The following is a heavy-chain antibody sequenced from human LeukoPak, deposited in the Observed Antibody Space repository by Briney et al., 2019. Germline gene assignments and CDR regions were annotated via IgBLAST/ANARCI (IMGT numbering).Heavy chain of an antibody. Sequence: SLRLSCAASGFTFDDYAMHWVRQAPGKGLEWVPGISWNSGSIGYADSVKGRFTISRDNAKNSLYLQMNSLRAEDTALYYCAKTGGDGYNWPYYFDYWGQGTLVTVSS. CDR1: GFTFDDYA. V-gene: IGHV3-9*01. J-gene: IGHJ4*02. CDR3: AKTGGDGYNWPYYFDY. CDR2: ISWNSGSI. D-gene: IGHD5-24*01.